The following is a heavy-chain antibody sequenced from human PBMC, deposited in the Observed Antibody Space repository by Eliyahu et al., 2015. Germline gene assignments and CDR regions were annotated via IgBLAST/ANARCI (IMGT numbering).Heavy chain of an antibody. Sequence: QLQLQESGPGLVKPSETLSLTCTVSGGSISSSSYYWGWIRQPPGKGLEWIGSIYYSGSTYYNPSLKSRVTISVDTSKNQFSLKLSSVTAADTAVYYCARQVVRYYYYMDVWGKGTTVTVSS. V-gene: IGHV4-39*01. CDR2: IYYSGST. CDR3: ARQVVRYYYYMDV. CDR1: GGSISSSSYY. J-gene: IGHJ6*03. D-gene: IGHD2-2*01.